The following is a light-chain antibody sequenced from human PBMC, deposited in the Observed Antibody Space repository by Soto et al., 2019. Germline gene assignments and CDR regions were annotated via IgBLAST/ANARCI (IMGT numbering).Light chain of an antibody. CDR3: QQTLSFPPT. CDR1: KSVSNY. CDR2: GAS. J-gene: IGKJ1*01. V-gene: IGKV3D-15*01. Sequence: EVVLTQSPGTLSLSPGERATLACRASKSVSNYLAWYQQKSGQAPRLLIYGASSRASGIPDRFSGSGSGTEFTLTISSLQSEDFATYYCQQTLSFPPTFGQGTKVDIK.